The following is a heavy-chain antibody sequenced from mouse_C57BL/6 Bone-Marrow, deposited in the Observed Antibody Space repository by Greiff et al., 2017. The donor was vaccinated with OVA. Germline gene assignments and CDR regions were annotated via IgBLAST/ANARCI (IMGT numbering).Heavy chain of an antibody. CDR3: ARSRITTVVPYFDY. CDR1: GYAFSSSW. Sequence: VQLQQSGPELVKPGASVKISCKASGYAFSSSWMNWVKQRPGKGLEWIGRIYPGDGDTNYNGKLKGKATLTADKSSSTAYMELRSLTSEDSAVYYCARSRITTVVPYFDYWGQGTTLTVSS. V-gene: IGHV1-82*01. D-gene: IGHD1-1*01. CDR2: IYPGDGDT. J-gene: IGHJ2*01.